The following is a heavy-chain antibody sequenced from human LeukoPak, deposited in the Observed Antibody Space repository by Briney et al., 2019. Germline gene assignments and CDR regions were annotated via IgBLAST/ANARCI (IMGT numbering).Heavy chain of an antibody. Sequence: GGSLRLSCAGSGFSFSTYWMTWVRQAPGKGLEWVANINEDGSEKHYVDSVKGRFTISRDNANNLLYLQMNSLRGEDTAVYYCTRDRSRAEDDWGQGTLVTVSS. CDR3: TRDRSRAEDD. J-gene: IGHJ4*02. D-gene: IGHD1-14*01. CDR2: INEDGSEK. CDR1: GFSFSTYW. V-gene: IGHV3-7*01.